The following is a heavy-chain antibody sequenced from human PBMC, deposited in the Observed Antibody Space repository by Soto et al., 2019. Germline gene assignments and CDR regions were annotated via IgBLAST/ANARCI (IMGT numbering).Heavy chain of an antibody. CDR3: ASSAGHPRDFLYYNGMDV. CDR1: GASIRSYY. D-gene: IGHD3-10*01. V-gene: IGHV4-4*08. J-gene: IGHJ6*02. Sequence: PSETLSLTCSVSGASIRSYYWHWIRQPPGKGLEWIGYVYTSDYTRYSSSLKSRVTISVGTSKSQFYLRLNSVTAADTAVYYCASSAGHPRDFLYYNGMDVWGRGTTVTVSS. CDR2: VYTSDYT.